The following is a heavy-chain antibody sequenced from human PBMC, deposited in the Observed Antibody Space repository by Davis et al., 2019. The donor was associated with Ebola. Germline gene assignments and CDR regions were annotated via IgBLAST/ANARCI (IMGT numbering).Heavy chain of an antibody. D-gene: IGHD3-9*01. CDR2: IIPIFGTA. CDR1: GGTFSSYA. V-gene: IGHV1-69*06. Sequence: SVKVSCKASGGTFSSYAISWVRQAPGQGLEWMGGIIPIFGTANYAQKFQGRVTITADKSTSTAYMELSSLRSEDTAVYYCASSGGGLRYFDWSLDYWGQGTLVTVSS. CDR3: ASSGGGLRYFDWSLDY. J-gene: IGHJ4*02.